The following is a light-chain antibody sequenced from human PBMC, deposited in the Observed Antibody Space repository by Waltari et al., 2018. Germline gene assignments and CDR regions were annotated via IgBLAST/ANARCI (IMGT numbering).Light chain of an antibody. J-gene: IGLJ1*01. CDR3: SSYTTSSTVYV. V-gene: IGLV2-14*03. CDR2: DVT. Sequence: QSALTQPASVSGSPGQSITIHSTGTSSHVGTYDYVSWYQQHPCKAPKLMIYDVTKRPSGIANRFSGSKSGNTASLTISGLQAEDEADYYCSSYTTSSTVYVFGTGTKVTVL. CDR1: SSHVGTYDY.